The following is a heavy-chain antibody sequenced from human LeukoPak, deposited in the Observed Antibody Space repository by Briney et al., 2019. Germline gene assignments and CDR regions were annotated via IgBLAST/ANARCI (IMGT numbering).Heavy chain of an antibody. CDR1: GGSITITNYY. CDR3: AREVSVLLWFGELRAFDY. D-gene: IGHD3-10*01. Sequence: SETLSLTCTVSGGSITITNYYWGWIRQPPGKGLEWVGNIYYDGSTYYNPSLKSRVTISVDTSKNQFSLKLSSVTAADTAIYYCAREVSVLLWFGELRAFDYWGQGTLVTVSS. CDR2: IYYDGST. V-gene: IGHV4-39*07. J-gene: IGHJ4*02.